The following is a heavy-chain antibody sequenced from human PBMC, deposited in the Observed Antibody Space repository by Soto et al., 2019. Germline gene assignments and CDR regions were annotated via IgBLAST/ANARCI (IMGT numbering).Heavy chain of an antibody. Sequence: QVQLQESGPGLVKPSETLSLTCTVSGGSISSYYWSWIRQPPGKGLEWIGYIYYSGSTNYNPSLTSRVTISVDTSKNQFSLKLSSVTAADTAVYYCARATRYYYDSSGYFHYWGQGTLVTVSS. D-gene: IGHD3-22*01. J-gene: IGHJ4*02. CDR1: GGSISSYY. CDR3: ARATRYYYDSSGYFHY. V-gene: IGHV4-59*01. CDR2: IYYSGST.